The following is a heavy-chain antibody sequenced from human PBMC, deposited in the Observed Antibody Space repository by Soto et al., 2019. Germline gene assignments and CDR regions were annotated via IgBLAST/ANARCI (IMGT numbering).Heavy chain of an antibody. D-gene: IGHD4-17*01. CDR1: GFTFSSYA. V-gene: IGHV3-23*01. J-gene: IGHJ4*02. Sequence: EVQLLESGGGLVQPGGSLRLSCAASGFTFSSYAMSWVRQAPGKGLEWVSAISGSGGSTYYADSVKGRFTISRDNSKNSLYLQMNSLRAEDTAVYYCAKAPGDFGDYAIDYWGQGTLVTVSS. CDR2: ISGSGGST. CDR3: AKAPGDFGDYAIDY.